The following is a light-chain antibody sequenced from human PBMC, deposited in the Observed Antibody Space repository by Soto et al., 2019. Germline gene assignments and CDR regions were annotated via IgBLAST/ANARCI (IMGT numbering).Light chain of an antibody. Sequence: EIVLTQSPGTLSLSPGERATLSFRASQSVSSSYLAWYQQKPGQAPRLLIYGASTTATGIPARFSGSGSGTDFTLTISRLEPEDFAVYYCQQYGSSGTFGQGTKVDI. J-gene: IGKJ1*01. CDR1: QSVSSSY. V-gene: IGKV3-20*01. CDR2: GAS. CDR3: QQYGSSGT.